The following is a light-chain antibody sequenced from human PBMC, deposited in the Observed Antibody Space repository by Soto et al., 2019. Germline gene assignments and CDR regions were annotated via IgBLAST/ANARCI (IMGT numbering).Light chain of an antibody. Sequence: DIQMTQSPSSLSASVGDRVTITCRASQSISSYLNWYQQKPGKAPKLLIYVASSLQSGVPSRFSRSGAGTDFTRCLRNLHSKDFATYECQQCCRVTISSGGGTKVGIQ. V-gene: IGKV1-39*01. CDR2: VAS. CDR1: QSISSY. J-gene: IGKJ4*01. CDR3: QQCCRVTIS.